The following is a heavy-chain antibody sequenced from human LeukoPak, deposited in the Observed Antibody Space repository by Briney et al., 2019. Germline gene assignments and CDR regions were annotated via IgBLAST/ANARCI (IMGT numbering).Heavy chain of an antibody. CDR3: TRVGMATILNY. J-gene: IGHJ4*02. V-gene: IGHV3-49*04. CDR1: GFTFGDYA. Sequence: GGSLRLSCTASGFTFGDYAMSWVRQAPGKGLEWVGFIRSKAYGGTTEYAASVKGRFTISRDDSKSIAYLQMNSLKTEDTAVYYCTRVGMATILNYWGQGTLVTVSS. D-gene: IGHD5-24*01. CDR2: IRSKAYGGTT.